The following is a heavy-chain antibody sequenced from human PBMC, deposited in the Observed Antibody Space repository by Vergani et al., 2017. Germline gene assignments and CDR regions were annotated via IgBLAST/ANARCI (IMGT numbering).Heavy chain of an antibody. D-gene: IGHD1-26*01. CDR2: IVVGSGNT. CDR3: ALKNGSYYGGDY. J-gene: IGHJ4*02. Sequence: QMQLVQSGPEVKKPGTSVKVSCKASGFTFTSSAVQWVRQARGQRLEWIGWIVVGSGNTNYAQKFQERVTITRDMSTSTAYMELSSLRSEDMAVYYCALKNGSYYGGDYWGQGTLVTVSS. CDR1: GFTFTSSA. V-gene: IGHV1-58*01.